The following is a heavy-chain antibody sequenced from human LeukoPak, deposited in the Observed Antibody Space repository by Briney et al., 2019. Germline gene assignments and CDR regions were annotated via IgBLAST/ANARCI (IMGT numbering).Heavy chain of an antibody. CDR2: INQDGSKE. J-gene: IGHJ4*02. V-gene: IGHV3-7*01. CDR1: GFTFSSYW. Sequence: GGSLRLSCAVSGFTFSSYWMIWVRQAPGKGLDWVANINQDGSKEYYVDSVKGRFTISRDNARNSLYLQMNSLRVEDTAIYYCVRDGEAPGLYFDSWSQGALVTVSS. D-gene: IGHD7-27*01. CDR3: VRDGEAPGLYFDS.